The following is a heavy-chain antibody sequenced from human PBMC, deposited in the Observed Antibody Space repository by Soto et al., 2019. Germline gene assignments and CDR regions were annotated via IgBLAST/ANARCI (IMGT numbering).Heavy chain of an antibody. J-gene: IGHJ6*02. V-gene: IGHV4-59*01. CDR2: MYNTGST. CDR1: GGSISGYY. CDR3: ARDLWGYCGTDCYPLDV. D-gene: IGHD2-21*02. Sequence: SETLSLTCTVSGGSISGYYWSWIWQPPGKGLEWIGYMYNTGSTVYNPSFKSRVTISVDTSKNQFSLKLNSVTAADTAVYYCARDLWGYCGTDCYPLDVWGQGTTVTIS.